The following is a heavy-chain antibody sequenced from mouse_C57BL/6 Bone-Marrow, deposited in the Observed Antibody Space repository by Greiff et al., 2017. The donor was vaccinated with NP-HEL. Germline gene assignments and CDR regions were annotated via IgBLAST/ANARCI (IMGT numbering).Heavy chain of an antibody. J-gene: IGHJ2*01. CDR1: GYTFTSYT. D-gene: IGHD1-1*01. V-gene: IGHV1-4*01. CDR2: INPSSGYT. CDR3: AIYGRGN. Sequence: QVQLKQSGAELARPGASVKMSCKASGYTFTSYTMHWVKQRPGQGLEWIGYINPSSGYTKYNQKFKDKATLTADKSSSTAYMQLSSLTSEDSAVYYCAIYGRGNWGQGTTLTVTS.